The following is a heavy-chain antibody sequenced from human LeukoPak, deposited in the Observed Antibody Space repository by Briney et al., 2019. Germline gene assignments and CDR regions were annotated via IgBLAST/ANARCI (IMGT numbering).Heavy chain of an antibody. D-gene: IGHD5-18*01. V-gene: IGHV3-7*01. CDR2: IKQDGSEK. Sequence: PGGSLRLSCAASGFTFSRYWMSWVRQAPGKGLEGVANIKQDGSEKYYVDSVKGRFTISRDNAKNSLYLQMNSLRAEDTAVYYCARGTVDTVAPGGQGTLVTVSS. CDR1: GFTFSRYW. J-gene: IGHJ5*02. CDR3: ARGTVDTVAP.